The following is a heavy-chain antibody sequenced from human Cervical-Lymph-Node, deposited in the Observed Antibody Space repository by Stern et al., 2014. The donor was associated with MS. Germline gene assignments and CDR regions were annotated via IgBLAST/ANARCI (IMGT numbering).Heavy chain of an antibody. D-gene: IGHD5-18*01. CDR2: IYYSGST. CDR3: ARGGYGYGIEFDY. CDR1: GGSISSYY. Sequence: QLQLQESGPGLVKPSETLSLTCTVSGGSISSYYWSWIRQPPGKGLEWIGYIYYSGSTNYNPSLKSRVTISVDTSKNQFSLKLSSVTAADTAVYYCARGGYGYGIEFDYWGQGTLVTVSS. J-gene: IGHJ4*02. V-gene: IGHV4-59*01.